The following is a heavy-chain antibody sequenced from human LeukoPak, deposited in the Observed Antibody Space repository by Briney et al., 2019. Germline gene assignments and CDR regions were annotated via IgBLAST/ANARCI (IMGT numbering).Heavy chain of an antibody. J-gene: IGHJ5*02. CDR2: INTNTGNP. CDR1: GYTFTSYA. V-gene: IGHV7-4-1*02. D-gene: IGHD4-23*01. CDR3: ARGQTPRGALTEYGGNGPRFWFDP. Sequence: ASVQVSCKASGYTFTSYAMNWVRQAPGQGLEWMGWINTNTGNPTYAQGFTGRFVFSLDTSVSTAYLQISSLKAEDTAVYYCARGQTPRGALTEYGGNGPRFWFDPWGQGTLVTVSS.